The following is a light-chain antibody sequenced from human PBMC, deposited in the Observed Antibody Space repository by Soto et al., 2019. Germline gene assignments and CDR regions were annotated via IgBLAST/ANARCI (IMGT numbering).Light chain of an antibody. V-gene: IGKV3-15*01. J-gene: IGKJ5*01. CDR2: GAS. CDR3: QQYNNLPT. CDR1: QSVSSN. Sequence: ETLLTQSPNTLSVFTGETATLSCRASQSVSSNLAWYQQKPGQAPRLLIYGASTRATGIPARFSGSGSGTEFTLTISSLQSEDFAVYYCQQYNNLPTFGQGTRLEIK.